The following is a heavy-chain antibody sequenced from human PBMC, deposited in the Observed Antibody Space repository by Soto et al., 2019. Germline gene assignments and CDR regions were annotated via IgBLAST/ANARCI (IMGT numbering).Heavy chain of an antibody. CDR1: GGSFSGYY. Sequence: SETLSLTCAVYGGSFSGYYWSWIRQPPGKGLEWIGELNHSGSTNYSPSLKSRVTISVDTSKNQFSLKLSSVTAADTAVYYCARGAWDYDFWSGYLVRDYYYYGMDVWGQGTTVTVSS. V-gene: IGHV4-34*01. J-gene: IGHJ6*02. CDR2: LNHSGST. D-gene: IGHD3-3*01. CDR3: ARGAWDYDFWSGYLVRDYYYYGMDV.